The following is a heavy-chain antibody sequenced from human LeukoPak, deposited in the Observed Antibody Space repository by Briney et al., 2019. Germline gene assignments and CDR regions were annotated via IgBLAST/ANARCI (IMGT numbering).Heavy chain of an antibody. CDR1: GGSISSSSYY. J-gene: IGHJ4*02. CDR3: ARHLRYFDWLPTRGSFDY. V-gene: IGHV4-39*01. Sequence: SETLSLTCTVSGGSISSSSYYWGWIRQPPGKGLEWIGSIYYRRSTYLNPSLKSRVTISVDTSKNQFSLKLSSVTAADTAVYYCARHLRYFDWLPTRGSFDYWGQGTLVTVSS. D-gene: IGHD3-9*01. CDR2: IYYRRST.